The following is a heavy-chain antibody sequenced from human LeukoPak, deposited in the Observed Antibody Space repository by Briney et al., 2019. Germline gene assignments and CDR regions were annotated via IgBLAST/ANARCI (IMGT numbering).Heavy chain of an antibody. D-gene: IGHD3-22*01. CDR2: IRYDGSNK. Sequence: PGGSLRLSCAASGFTFSSCGMHWVRQAPGKGLEWVAFIRYDGSNKYYADSVKGRFTISRDNSKNTLYLQMNSLRAEDTAVYYCAKDPKSTYYYGSSGYSNFDYWGQGTLVTVSS. J-gene: IGHJ4*02. CDR1: GFTFSSCG. V-gene: IGHV3-30*02. CDR3: AKDPKSTYYYGSSGYSNFDY.